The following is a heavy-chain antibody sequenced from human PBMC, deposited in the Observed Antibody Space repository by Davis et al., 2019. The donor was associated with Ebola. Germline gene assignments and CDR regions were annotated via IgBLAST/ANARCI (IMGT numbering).Heavy chain of an antibody. V-gene: IGHV3-72*01. CDR2: SRNQENHYNT. CDR1: GFTFSTYT. Sequence: GESLKISCAASGFTFSTYTMTWVRLTPGTGLEWVGLSRNQENHYNTEYAASVRGRFTISRDDSKKSMYLQMNSLRTEDTAVYYCVTENWYRFESWGQGTLVTVSS. D-gene: IGHD1/OR15-1a*01. CDR3: VTENWYRFES. J-gene: IGHJ4*02.